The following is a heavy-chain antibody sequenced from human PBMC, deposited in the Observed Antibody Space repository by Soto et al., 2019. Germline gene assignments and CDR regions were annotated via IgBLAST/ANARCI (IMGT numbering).Heavy chain of an antibody. CDR1: GCTFSSFA. V-gene: IGHV3-23*01. Sequence: GGSLRLSCAASGCTFSSFAMSWVRQAPGKGLDWVSAISGSGGSTYSADSVKGRFTISRDNAKNSLYLQMNSLRAEDTAVYYCARGDDIGSSSFDYWGQGTLVTVSS. CDR2: ISGSGGST. J-gene: IGHJ4*02. CDR3: ARGDDIGSSSFDY. D-gene: IGHD6-6*01.